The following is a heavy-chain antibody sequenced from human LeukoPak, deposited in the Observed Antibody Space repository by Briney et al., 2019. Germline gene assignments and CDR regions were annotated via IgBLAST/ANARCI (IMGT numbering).Heavy chain of an antibody. CDR1: GFTFSDYW. CDR3: AKSTSASLGIPAH. CDR2: TNPDGSSA. Sequence: PGGSLRLSCAASGFTFSDYWMRWVRQVPGRGLVWVSRTNPDGSSAAYAGSVRGRFTISRDNAKNTLSLQMNSLRAEDTAVYYCAKSTSASLGIPAHWGQGTLVTVSS. D-gene: IGHD2/OR15-2a*01. J-gene: IGHJ4*02. V-gene: IGHV3-74*03.